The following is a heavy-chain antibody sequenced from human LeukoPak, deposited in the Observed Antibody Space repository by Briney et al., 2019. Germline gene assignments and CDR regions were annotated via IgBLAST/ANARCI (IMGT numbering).Heavy chain of an antibody. CDR1: GFTFSSYA. CDR2: ISYDGSNK. V-gene: IGHV3-30*04. Sequence: RSLRLSCAASGFTFSSYAMHWVRQAPGKGLEWVAVISYDGSNKYYADSVKGRFTISRDNSKNSLYLQMNSLRDEDTAVYYCAFGPYDPFDYWGQGTLVTVSS. D-gene: IGHD3-16*01. J-gene: IGHJ4*02. CDR3: AFGPYDPFDY.